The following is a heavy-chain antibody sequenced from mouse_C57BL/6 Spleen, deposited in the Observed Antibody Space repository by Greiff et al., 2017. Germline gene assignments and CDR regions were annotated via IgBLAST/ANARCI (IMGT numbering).Heavy chain of an antibody. J-gene: IGHJ1*03. CDR3: ARSGYYGRGGYFDV. Sequence: VMLVESGPELVKPGASVKISCKASGYAFSSSWMNWVKQRPGKGLEWIGRIYPGDGDTNYNGKFKGKATLTADKSSSTAYMQLSSLTSEYSAVYFCARSGYYGRGGYFDVWGTGTTVTVSS. V-gene: IGHV1-82*01. CDR2: IYPGDGDT. CDR1: GYAFSSSW. D-gene: IGHD1-1*01.